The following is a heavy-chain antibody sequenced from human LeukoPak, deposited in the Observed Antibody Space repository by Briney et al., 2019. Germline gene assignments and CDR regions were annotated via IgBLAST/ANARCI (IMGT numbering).Heavy chain of an antibody. Sequence: GGSLRLSCAASGFTFNYYWLTWVRQAPGQGLEWVANIQQDGSEKYYVDSVKGRFIISRDNAKNSLYLQMNSLRAEDTAVYYCARVRKLRTRGVMDPLDYWGQGTLVTVSS. V-gene: IGHV3-7*01. D-gene: IGHD3-10*01. J-gene: IGHJ4*02. CDR3: ARVRKLRTRGVMDPLDY. CDR1: GFTFNYYW. CDR2: IQQDGSEK.